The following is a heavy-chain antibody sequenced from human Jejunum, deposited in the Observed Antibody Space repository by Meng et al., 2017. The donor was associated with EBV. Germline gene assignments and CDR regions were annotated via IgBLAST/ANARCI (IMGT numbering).Heavy chain of an antibody. CDR1: GGSISSGGYS. CDR3: ARGAYFDY. V-gene: IGHV4-30-2*01. Sequence: QLQLQESGSGLVKPSETLSLTCAVSGGSISSGGYSWHWIRQPPGKGLQWIGYIYYSGSAFYNPSLKSRVTLSVDRSKNQLSLNLSSVTAADTAVYYCARGAYFDYWGQGTLVTVSS. CDR2: IYYSGSA. J-gene: IGHJ4*02.